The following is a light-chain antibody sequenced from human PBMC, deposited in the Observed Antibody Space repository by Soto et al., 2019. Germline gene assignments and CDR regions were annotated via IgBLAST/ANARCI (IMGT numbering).Light chain of an antibody. Sequence: EIVLTQSPGTLSLSPGERATLSCRATQSVRSSNLAWYQQKPGQAPRLLIYGASSRATGIPDRFSGSGSGTEFTLTISRLEPEDFAVYYCQQYGTSSSTFGQGTKVDIK. V-gene: IGKV3-20*01. CDR3: QQYGTSSST. J-gene: IGKJ1*01. CDR2: GAS. CDR1: QSVRSSN.